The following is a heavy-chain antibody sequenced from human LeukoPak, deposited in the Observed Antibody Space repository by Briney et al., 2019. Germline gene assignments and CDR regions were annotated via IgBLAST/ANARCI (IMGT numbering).Heavy chain of an antibody. CDR3: ARGGRGGWYQDFDY. CDR2: INHSGST. CDR1: GSTFRSYS. J-gene: IGHJ4*02. Sequence: GSLRLSCAASGSTFRSYSMSWIRQPPGKGLEWVGEINHSGSTNYNPSLKSRVTISADTSKNQFSLKLSSVTAADTAVYYCARGGRGGWYQDFDYWGQGTLVTVSS. D-gene: IGHD6-19*01. V-gene: IGHV4-34*01.